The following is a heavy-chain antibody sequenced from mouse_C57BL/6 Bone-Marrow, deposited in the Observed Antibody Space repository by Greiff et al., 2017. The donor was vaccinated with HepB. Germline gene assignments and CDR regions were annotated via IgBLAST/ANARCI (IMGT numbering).Heavy chain of an antibody. CDR2: IYYSGTI. D-gene: IGHD2-4*01. CDR1: GISITTGNYR. Sequence: VQLKQSGPGLVKPSQTVFLTCTVTGISITTGNYRWSWIRQFPGNKLEWIGYIYYSGTITYNPSLTSRTTITRDTPKNQFFLEMNSLTAEDTATYYCARAAYYDGYFDVWGTGTTVTVSS. J-gene: IGHJ1*03. V-gene: IGHV3-5*01. CDR3: ARAAYYDGYFDV.